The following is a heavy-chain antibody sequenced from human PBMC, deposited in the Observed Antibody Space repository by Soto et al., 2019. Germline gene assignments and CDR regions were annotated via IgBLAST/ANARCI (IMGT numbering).Heavy chain of an antibody. D-gene: IGHD3-10*01. Sequence: PGGSLRLSCAASGFTFSSYGMHWVRQAPGKGLEWVAVIWYDGSNKYYADSVKGRFTISRDNSKNTLYLQMNSLRAEDTAVYYCAGTYYYGSGKHYYYYMDVWGKGTTVTVSS. V-gene: IGHV3-33*01. CDR2: IWYDGSNK. CDR3: AGTYYYGSGKHYYYYMDV. CDR1: GFTFSSYG. J-gene: IGHJ6*03.